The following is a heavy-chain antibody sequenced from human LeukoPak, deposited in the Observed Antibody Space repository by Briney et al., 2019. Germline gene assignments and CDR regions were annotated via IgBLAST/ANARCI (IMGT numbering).Heavy chain of an antibody. CDR1: GYTFINYA. CDR2: IIPIFGTA. D-gene: IGHD4-23*01. Sequence: ASVKVSCKASGYTFINYAISWVRQAPGQGLEWMGGIIPIFGTANYAQKFQGRVTITADKSTSTAYMELSSLRSEDTAVYYCARALEYDYGGNLDYWGQGTLVTVSS. CDR3: ARALEYDYGGNLDY. J-gene: IGHJ4*02. V-gene: IGHV1-69*06.